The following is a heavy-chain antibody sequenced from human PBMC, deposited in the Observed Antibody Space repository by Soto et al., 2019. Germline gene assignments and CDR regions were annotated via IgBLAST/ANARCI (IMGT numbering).Heavy chain of an antibody. V-gene: IGHV4-31*03. D-gene: IGHD3-16*01. Sequence: QVQLQESGPGLVKPSQTLSLTCTVSGGSIGSGDYNWSWIRQHPGTGLEWIGYIYYSGNTYYNPSLKSRVTISVDTSKNQFSLKLSSVTAADTAVYYCARADMIRTFYYGMDVWGQGTTVTVSS. CDR2: IYYSGNT. CDR1: GGSIGSGDYN. CDR3: ARADMIRTFYYGMDV. J-gene: IGHJ6*02.